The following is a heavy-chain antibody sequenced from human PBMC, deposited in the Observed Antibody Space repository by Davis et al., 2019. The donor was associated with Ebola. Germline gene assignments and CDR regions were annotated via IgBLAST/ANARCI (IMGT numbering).Heavy chain of an antibody. Sequence: SVKVSCKASGGTFSSYAISWVRQAPGQGLEWMGGIIPILGIANYAQKFQGRVTITADESTSTAYMELSSLRSEDTAVYYCARAQITIFGVVILAPYYYYYMDVWGKGTTVTVSS. CDR3: ARAQITIFGVVILAPYYYYYMDV. J-gene: IGHJ6*03. CDR1: GGTFSSYA. D-gene: IGHD3-3*01. V-gene: IGHV1-69*10. CDR2: IIPILGIA.